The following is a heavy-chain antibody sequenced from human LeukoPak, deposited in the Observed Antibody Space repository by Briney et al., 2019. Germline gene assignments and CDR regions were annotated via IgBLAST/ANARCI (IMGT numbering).Heavy chain of an antibody. J-gene: IGHJ4*02. CDR2: INHSGST. CDR3: ARGEDDYGGNRNFDY. V-gene: IGHV4-34*01. Sequence: SETLSLTCAVYGGSFSGYYWSWIRQPPGKGLEWIGEINHSGSTNYNPSLKSRVTISVDTSKNQFSLKLSSVTAADTAVYYCARGEDDYGGNRNFDYWGQGTLVTVSS. CDR1: GGSFSGYY. D-gene: IGHD4-23*01.